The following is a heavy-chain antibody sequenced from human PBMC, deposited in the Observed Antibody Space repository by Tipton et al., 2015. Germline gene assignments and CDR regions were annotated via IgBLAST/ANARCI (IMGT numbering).Heavy chain of an antibody. CDR2: ISHSGNT. J-gene: IGHJ5*02. V-gene: IGHV4-38-2*01. CDR3: ARSLFPETAGLENWCDP. CDR1: AYSITSDYY. D-gene: IGHD6-13*01. Sequence: TLSLTCAVSAYSITSDYYWGWIRQPPGKGLEWLGSISHSGNTYYNPSLKSRVTISVDTSKNQFSLRLSSVTAADTAVYYCARSLFPETAGLENWCDPGGQGTLVTVSS.